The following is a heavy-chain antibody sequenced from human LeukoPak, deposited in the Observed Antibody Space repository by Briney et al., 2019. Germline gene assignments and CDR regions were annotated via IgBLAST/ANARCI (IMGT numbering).Heavy chain of an antibody. CDR2: ISAYNGNT. CDR1: GYTFSSYG. CDR3: ARDGFFGSGIVGAFDI. V-gene: IGHV1-18*01. J-gene: IGHJ3*02. Sequence: ASVKVSCKASGYTFSSYGISWVRQAPGQGLEWMGWISAYNGNTNYAQKFQGRVTMITDTSTNTAYMELRSLRSDDTAVYYCARDGFFGSGIVGAFDIWGQGTTVTVSS. D-gene: IGHD3-10*01.